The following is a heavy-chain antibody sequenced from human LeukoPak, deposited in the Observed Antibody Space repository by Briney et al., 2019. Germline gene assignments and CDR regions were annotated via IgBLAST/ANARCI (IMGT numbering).Heavy chain of an antibody. D-gene: IGHD6-19*01. CDR3: VRAEGTGCDY. V-gene: IGHV3-21*01. Sequence: GGSLRLSCAASGFTFSSYAMSWVRQAPGKGLEWVSSISHSSNYIYYADSEKGRFTISRDNAKNSLCLQMNSLRAEDTAMYYCVRAEGTGCDYWGQGTLVTVSS. CDR2: ISHSSNYI. J-gene: IGHJ4*02. CDR1: GFTFSSYA.